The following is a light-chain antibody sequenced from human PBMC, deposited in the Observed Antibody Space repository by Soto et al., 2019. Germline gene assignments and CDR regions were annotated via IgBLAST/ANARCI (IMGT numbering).Light chain of an antibody. Sequence: QSALTQPASVSGSPGQSITISCTGTSSDVGGYNYVSWYQQHPGKAPNLMIYDVSNRPSGVSNRFSASKSGNTASPTISGLHAEDEADYYCSSSTSSKVVFGGGTKVTVL. CDR1: SSDVGGYNY. J-gene: IGLJ2*01. CDR3: SSSTSSKVV. CDR2: DVS. V-gene: IGLV2-14*01.